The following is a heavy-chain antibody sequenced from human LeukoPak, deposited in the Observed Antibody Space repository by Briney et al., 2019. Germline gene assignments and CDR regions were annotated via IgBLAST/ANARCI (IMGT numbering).Heavy chain of an antibody. Sequence: ASVKVSCKASGYTFTSYDINWVRQSTGQGLEWMGWMNPNSGNTVYAQKFQGRVTVTRITSISTAYMELSSLRSEDTAVYYCARDIPPRPDYFDYWGQGTLVTVSS. CDR1: GYTFTSYD. V-gene: IGHV1-8*03. CDR2: MNPNSGNT. J-gene: IGHJ4*02. CDR3: ARDIPPRPDYFDY. D-gene: IGHD2-21*01.